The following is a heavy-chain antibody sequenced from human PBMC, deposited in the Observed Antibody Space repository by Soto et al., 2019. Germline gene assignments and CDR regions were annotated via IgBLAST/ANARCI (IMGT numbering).Heavy chain of an antibody. CDR3: ARSLGSGSYRYYYYYGMDV. CDR2: IYPGDSDT. V-gene: IGHV5-51*01. J-gene: IGHJ6*02. D-gene: IGHD3-10*01. Sequence: GESLKISCKGSGYSFTSYWFGWVRQMPGKGLEWMGIIYPGDSDTRYSPSFQGQVTISADKSISTAYLQWSSLKASDTAMYYCARSLGSGSYRYYYYYGMDVWGQGTTVTVSS. CDR1: GYSFTSYW.